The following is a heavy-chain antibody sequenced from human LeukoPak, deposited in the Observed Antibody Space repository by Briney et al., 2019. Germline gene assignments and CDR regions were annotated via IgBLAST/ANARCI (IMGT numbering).Heavy chain of an antibody. CDR1: GGTFSSYA. CDR3: ARDNPGGPRAYYYYYMDV. CDR2: IIPIFGTA. V-gene: IGHV1-69*05. Sequence: SVKVSCKASGGTFSSYAISWVRQAPGQGLEWMGGIIPIFGTANYAQKFQGRVTITTDESTSTAYMELSSLRSEDTAVYYCARDNPGGPRAYYYYYMDVWGKGTTVTVSS. J-gene: IGHJ6*03. D-gene: IGHD1-14*01.